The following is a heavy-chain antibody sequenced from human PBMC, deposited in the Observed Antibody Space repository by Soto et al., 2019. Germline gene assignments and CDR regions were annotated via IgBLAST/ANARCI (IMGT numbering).Heavy chain of an antibody. J-gene: IGHJ6*02. CDR2: ISSYNSNNGDT. Sequence: ASVKVSFKTSGYTFSNYAISWVRQAPGQGLEWMGWISSYNSNNGDTKSAQMLQGRVTMTIDTSATTAYMELRSLRSDDTAVYYCARAELERGEVGYFGMDVWGQGTTVTVSS. D-gene: IGHD1-1*01. V-gene: IGHV1-18*04. CDR1: GYTFSNYA. CDR3: ARAELERGEVGYFGMDV.